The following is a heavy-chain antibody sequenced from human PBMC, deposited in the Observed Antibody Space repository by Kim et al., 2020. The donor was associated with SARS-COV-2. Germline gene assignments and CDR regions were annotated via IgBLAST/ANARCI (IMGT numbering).Heavy chain of an antibody. CDR2: ISYDGSNK. J-gene: IGHJ4*01. CDR3: ARGDITIFGVVPPFFDY. V-gene: IGHV3-30-3*01. Sequence: GGSLRLSCAASGFTFSSYAMHWVRQAPGKGLEWVAVISYDGSNKYYADSVKGRFTISRDNSKNTLYLQMNSLRAEDTAVYYCARGDITIFGVVPPFFDY. CDR1: GFTFSSYA. D-gene: IGHD3-3*01.